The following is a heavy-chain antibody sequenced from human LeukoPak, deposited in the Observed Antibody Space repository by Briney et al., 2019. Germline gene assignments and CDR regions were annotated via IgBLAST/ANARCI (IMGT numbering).Heavy chain of an antibody. J-gene: IGHJ4*02. Sequence: SETLSLTCTVSGGSISSSSYYWGWIRQPPGKGLEWIGSIYYSGSTYYNPSLKSRVTISVDTSKNQFSLKLSSVTAADTAVYYCARSLQAAAFDYWGQGTLVTVSS. D-gene: IGHD6-13*01. CDR3: ARSLQAAAFDY. V-gene: IGHV4-39*07. CDR1: GGSISSSSYY. CDR2: IYYSGST.